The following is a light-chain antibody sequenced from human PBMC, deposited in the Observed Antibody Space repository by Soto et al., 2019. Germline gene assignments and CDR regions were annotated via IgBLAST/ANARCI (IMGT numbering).Light chain of an antibody. J-gene: IGLJ3*02. CDR2: EVS. CDR3: ASYTISSTLV. V-gene: IGLV2-14*01. CDR1: SSDVGTNNY. Sequence: QAVVTQPASVSGSPGQSITISCTGTSSDVGTNNYVSWYQQDPGKAPKLMIFEVSNRPSGVSSRFSGSKSGNTASLTISGLQTEDEADYYCASYTISSTLVFGGGTKVTVL.